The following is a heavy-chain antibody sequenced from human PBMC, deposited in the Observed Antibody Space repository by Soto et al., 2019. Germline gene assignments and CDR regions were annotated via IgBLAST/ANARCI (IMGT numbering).Heavy chain of an antibody. J-gene: IGHJ4*02. Sequence: PSETLSLICTVSGGSVSSYYWSWIRQSPGKGLEWIGYISYSGSTNYNPSLKSRVTMSLDTSKNQFSLRLSSVTAADTAVYYCARAGSGYSFDYWGQGTLVTVSS. V-gene: IGHV4-59*02. CDR2: ISYSGST. CDR1: GGSVSSYY. D-gene: IGHD3-22*01. CDR3: ARAGSGYSFDY.